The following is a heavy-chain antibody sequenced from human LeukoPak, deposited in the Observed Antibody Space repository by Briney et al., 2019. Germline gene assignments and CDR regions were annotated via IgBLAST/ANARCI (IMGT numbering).Heavy chain of an antibody. CDR2: INANSGGT. CDR3: ATAPLYDSSGYYYN. Sequence: ASVKVSCKASGYTFTGYYMHWVRQAPGQGLEWMGWINANSGGTNYAQKFQGRVTMTRDTSISTAYMELSRLRSDDTAVYYCATAPLYDSSGYYYNWGQGTLVTVSS. D-gene: IGHD3-22*01. J-gene: IGHJ4*02. V-gene: IGHV1-2*02. CDR1: GYTFTGYY.